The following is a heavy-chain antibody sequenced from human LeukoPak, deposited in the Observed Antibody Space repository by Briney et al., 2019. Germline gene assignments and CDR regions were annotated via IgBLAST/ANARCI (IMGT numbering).Heavy chain of an antibody. J-gene: IGHJ4*02. D-gene: IGHD3-10*01. CDR2: IHNSGTT. Sequence: SETLSLTCAVSGGPFSGYFWSWIRQSSGKGLEWVGEIHNSGTTNYNPSLNSRVTISEDTSKNQFYLNLSSVTAADTAVYYCARRYYYNLGSFPFDFWGQGTLVTVSS. CDR1: GGPFSGYF. CDR3: ARRYYYNLGSFPFDF. V-gene: IGHV4-34*01.